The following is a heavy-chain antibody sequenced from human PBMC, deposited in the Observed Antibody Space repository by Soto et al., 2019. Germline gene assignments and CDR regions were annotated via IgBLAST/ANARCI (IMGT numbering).Heavy chain of an antibody. Sequence: QMQLQESGPGLVKPSETPSLTCNVSGGSVSSVKYFWSWIRQPPGKGLEWIAYIYNNGNTNYNPSLKSRATISVDTSKNQCSLKLTSVTAADSAVYFCARTVMPVGNLAAFDHWGQGVLVTVSS. CDR2: IYNNGNT. CDR1: GGSVSSVKYF. V-gene: IGHV4-61*01. J-gene: IGHJ4*02. CDR3: ARTVMPVGNLAAFDH. D-gene: IGHD7-27*01.